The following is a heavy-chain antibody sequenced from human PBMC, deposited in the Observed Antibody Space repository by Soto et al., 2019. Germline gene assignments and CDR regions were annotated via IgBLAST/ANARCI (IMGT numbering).Heavy chain of an antibody. CDR1: GYTFTSYG. V-gene: IGHV1-2*02. Sequence: ASVKVSCRASGYTFTSYGISWVRQAPGQGLEWMGWINPNSGGTNYAQKFQGRVTMTRDTSISTAYMELSRLRSDDTAVYYCAREYGMDVWGQGTTVTGSS. CDR2: INPNSGGT. J-gene: IGHJ6*02. CDR3: AREYGMDV.